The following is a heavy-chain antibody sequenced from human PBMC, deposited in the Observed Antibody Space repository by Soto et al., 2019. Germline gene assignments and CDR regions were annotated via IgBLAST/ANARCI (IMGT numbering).Heavy chain of an antibody. Sequence: SETLSLTCTVSHGSITSGDYFWAWIRQPPGKGLEFIGSVHSSGGTYYSPSLKSRASISIDKSKNQFSLKLTSVNAGDTAVYFCASVVVGATRQTGSDHWGQGTLVTVSS. CDR3: ASVVVGATRQTGSDH. J-gene: IGHJ4*02. CDR2: VHSSGGT. D-gene: IGHD2-15*01. CDR1: HGSITSGDYF. V-gene: IGHV4-39*01.